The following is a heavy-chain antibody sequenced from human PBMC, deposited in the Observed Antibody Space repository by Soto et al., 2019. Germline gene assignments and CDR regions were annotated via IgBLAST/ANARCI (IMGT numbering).Heavy chain of an antibody. J-gene: IGHJ6*02. CDR1: GGTSISFD. CDR2: IYYSGST. V-gene: IGHV4-59*01. D-gene: IGHD3-3*01. CDR3: ARGHYDFWSGYYPNSYYYYGMDV. Sequence: TLVTLSHTNTVAGGTSISFDGSRIRQTPGKGLEGIGYIYYSGSTNYNPSLKSRVTISVDTSKNQFSLKLSSVTAADTAVYYCARGHYDFWSGYYPNSYYYYGMDVWGQGSTVTV.